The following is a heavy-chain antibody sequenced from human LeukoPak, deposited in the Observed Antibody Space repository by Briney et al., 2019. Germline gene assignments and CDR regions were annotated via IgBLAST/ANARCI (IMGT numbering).Heavy chain of an antibody. D-gene: IGHD3-22*01. V-gene: IGHV3-23*01. J-gene: IGHJ4*02. Sequence: GSLRLSCAASGLTLSTYAMSWVRQAPGKGLEWVSAISGGGGSTYYADSVKGRFIISRDNSKNTLYLQMNSLRAEDTAVYYCAKDKIVVAGNFDYWGQGTLVTVSS. CDR1: GLTLSTYA. CDR3: AKDKIVVAGNFDY. CDR2: ISGGGGST.